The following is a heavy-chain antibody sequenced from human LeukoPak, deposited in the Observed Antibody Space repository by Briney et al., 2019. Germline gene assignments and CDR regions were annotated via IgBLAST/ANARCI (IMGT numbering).Heavy chain of an antibody. D-gene: IGHD3-10*01. V-gene: IGHV4-61*08. CDR3: ARGITMVRGVIAKPYNWFDP. Sequence: SETLSLTCTVSGGSISSGGYYWSWIRQHPGKGLEWIGYIYYSGSTYYNPSLKSRVTISVDTSKNQFSLKLSSVTAADTAVYYCARGITMVRGVIAKPYNWFDPWGQGTLVTVSS. CDR2: IYYSGST. J-gene: IGHJ5*02. CDR1: GGSISSGGYY.